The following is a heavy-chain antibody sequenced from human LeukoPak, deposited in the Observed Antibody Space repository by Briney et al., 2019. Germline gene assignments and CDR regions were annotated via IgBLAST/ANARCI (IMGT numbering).Heavy chain of an antibody. CDR2: ISSSSSYI. V-gene: IGHV3-21*01. CDR1: GFTFSSYS. J-gene: IGHJ4*02. CDR3: ARDQWSGYYPWYFDY. Sequence: PGGSLRFSCAASGFTFSSYSMNWVRQAPGKGLEWVSSISSSSSYIYYADSVKGRFTISRDNAKNSLYLQMNSLRAEDTAVYYCARDQWSGYYPWYFDYWGQGTLVTVSS. D-gene: IGHD3-3*01.